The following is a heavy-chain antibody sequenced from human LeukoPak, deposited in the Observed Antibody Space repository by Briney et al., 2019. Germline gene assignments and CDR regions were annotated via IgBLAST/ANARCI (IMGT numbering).Heavy chain of an antibody. Sequence: PGGSLRLSCAASGFTVSSNYMSWVRQAPGKGLEWVSVIYSGGSTYYADSVKGRFTISRDNSKNTLYLQMNSLRAEDTAVYYCARYSSGWPHDYWGQGTLVTVSS. J-gene: IGHJ4*02. CDR2: IYSGGST. D-gene: IGHD6-19*01. CDR3: ARYSSGWPHDY. V-gene: IGHV3-53*01. CDR1: GFTVSSNY.